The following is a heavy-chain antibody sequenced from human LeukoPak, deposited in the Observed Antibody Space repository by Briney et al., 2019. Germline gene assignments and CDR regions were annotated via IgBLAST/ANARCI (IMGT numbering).Heavy chain of an antibody. V-gene: IGHV1-18*01. Sequence: ASVKVSCKSSGKTFNTYGISWMRQAPGQGLEWIGWISSQNEYTKYADKFQGRVTMTTDTSTTTVYMELRSLRSDDTAVYHCANVAIGRYFFYYMDVWGKGTTVTVSS. CDR1: GKTFNTYG. D-gene: IGHD2-15*01. CDR3: ANVAIGRYFFYYMDV. CDR2: ISSQNEYT. J-gene: IGHJ6*03.